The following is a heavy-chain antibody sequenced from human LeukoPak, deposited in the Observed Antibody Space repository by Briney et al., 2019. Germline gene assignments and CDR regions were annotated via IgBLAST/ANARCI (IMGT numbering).Heavy chain of an antibody. CDR2: IWHDRSDTYGSNK. CDR1: GFMFSRSD. Sequence: GKSLRLSCAASGFMFSRSDIHWVRQAPGKGLEWVAVIWHDRSDTYGSNKYYADSVKGRFTISRDNSKNTVYLQLNSLRVEDTAVYYCAKDGNCGGDCYGWFDPWGQGALVTVSS. J-gene: IGHJ5*02. V-gene: IGHV3-33*06. D-gene: IGHD2-21*02. CDR3: AKDGNCGGDCYGWFDP.